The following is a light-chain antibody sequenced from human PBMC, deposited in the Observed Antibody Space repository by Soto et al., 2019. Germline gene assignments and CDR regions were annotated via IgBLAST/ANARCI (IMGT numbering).Light chain of an antibody. CDR2: DAF. V-gene: IGKV1-5*01. CDR3: QQYASYPWT. CDR1: QSLSGW. Sequence: DIQLTQTPSPLSASIGDRVTITCRASQSLSGWLAWYQQTPGKAPKLLISDAFRLESGVPSRFRGSGSGTEFSLTISSLQPGDSATFYCQQYASYPWTFGRGTKV. J-gene: IGKJ1*01.